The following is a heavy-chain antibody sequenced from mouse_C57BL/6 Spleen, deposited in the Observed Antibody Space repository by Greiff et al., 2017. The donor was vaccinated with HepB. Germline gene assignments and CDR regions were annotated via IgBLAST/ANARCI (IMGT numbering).Heavy chain of an antibody. Sequence: QVQLQQPGAELVRPGTSVKLSCKASGYTFTSYWMHWVKQRPGQGLEWIGVIDPSDSYTNYNQKFKGKAALTVDTSSSTAYMQLSSLTSEDSAVYYCASYGNYVGYYFDYWGQGTTLTVSS. D-gene: IGHD2-1*01. J-gene: IGHJ2*01. CDR1: GYTFTSYW. CDR3: ASYGNYVGYYFDY. CDR2: IDPSDSYT. V-gene: IGHV1-59*01.